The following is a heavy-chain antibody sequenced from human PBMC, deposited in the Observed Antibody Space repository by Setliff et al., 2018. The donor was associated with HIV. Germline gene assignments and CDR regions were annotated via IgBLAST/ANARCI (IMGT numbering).Heavy chain of an antibody. CDR3: ARGLVVVTDSDYDTNYYYYYYMDV. D-gene: IGHD5-12*01. J-gene: IGHJ6*03. Sequence: SETLSLTCTVSGGSISSGGYYWSWIRQHPGKGLEWIGYIYYSGSTYYNPSLKSRVTISIDTSKNQFSLKLSSVTAAGTAVYYCARGLVVVTDSDYDTNYYYYYYMDVWGKGTTVTVSS. CDR2: IYYSGST. CDR1: GGSISSGGYY. V-gene: IGHV4-31*03.